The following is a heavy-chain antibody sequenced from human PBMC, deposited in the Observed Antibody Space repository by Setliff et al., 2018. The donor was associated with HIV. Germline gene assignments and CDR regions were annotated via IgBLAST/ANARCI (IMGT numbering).Heavy chain of an antibody. CDR3: ARGSPSSSWYGEYAY. CDR2: INHSGST. CDR1: GGSFSGYY. D-gene: IGHD6-13*01. V-gene: IGHV4-34*01. J-gene: IGHJ4*02. Sequence: SETLSLTCAVYGGSFSGYYWSWIRQPPGKGLEWIGEINHSGSTFYSPSLKGRVTISVDTSKNQFSLKLSSVTAADTAIYYCARGSPSSSWYGEYAYWGQGTLVTSPQ.